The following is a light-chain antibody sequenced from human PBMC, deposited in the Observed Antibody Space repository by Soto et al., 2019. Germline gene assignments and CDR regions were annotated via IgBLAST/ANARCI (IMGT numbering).Light chain of an antibody. Sequence: EIMMTQSPATLSVSPGERATLSCRASQSVSRTVAWYQQKHGQAPRLLIYGASTRATGIPARFSGSGSGTEFTLTISSLQSEDFAVYYCQHYNNWPPWTFGQGTKVEIK. CDR3: QHYNNWPPWT. CDR2: GAS. J-gene: IGKJ1*01. V-gene: IGKV3-15*01. CDR1: QSVSRT.